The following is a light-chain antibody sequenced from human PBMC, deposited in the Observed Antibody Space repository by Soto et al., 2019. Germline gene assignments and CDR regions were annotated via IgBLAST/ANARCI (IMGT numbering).Light chain of an antibody. CDR2: DAS. J-gene: IGKJ5*01. CDR3: QQYKHLIT. Sequence: DIQMTQSPSSLSASVGDRVTITCQASQDISNYLNWYQQKPGKAPKLLIYDASNLETGVPSRFSGSGSGTDFTFTITSLQPDDAATYYCQQYKHLITFGQGTRLEIK. V-gene: IGKV1-33*01. CDR1: QDISNY.